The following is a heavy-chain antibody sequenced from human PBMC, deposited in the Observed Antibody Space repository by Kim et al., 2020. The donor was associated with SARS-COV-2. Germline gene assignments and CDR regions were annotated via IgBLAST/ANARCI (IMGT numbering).Heavy chain of an antibody. CDR1: GYTFTSYY. D-gene: IGHD3-10*01. Sequence: ASVKVSCKASGYTFTSYYVHWVRQAPGQGLEWMGIINPSNDATTYAQKFQGRVTLTRDTSTSTVYMELSSLISDDTALYYCSRNRIPMVRGASDYWGQGT. CDR3: SRNRIPMVRGASDY. CDR2: INPSNDAT. J-gene: IGHJ4*02. V-gene: IGHV1-46*01.